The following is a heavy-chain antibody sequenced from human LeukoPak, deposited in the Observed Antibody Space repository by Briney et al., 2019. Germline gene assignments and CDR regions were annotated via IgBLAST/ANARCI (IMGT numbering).Heavy chain of an antibody. CDR2: INSDGSST. J-gene: IGHJ4*02. CDR1: GFTFSSYW. CDR3: AKDDFGTYSSSWSPHPKYYFDY. Sequence: GGSLRLSCAASGFTFSSYWMHWVRQAPGKGLVWVSRINSDGSSTRYADSVKGRFTISRDNAKNTLYLQMDSLRAEDTAVYYCAKDDFGTYSSSWSPHPKYYFDYWGQGTLVTVSS. D-gene: IGHD6-13*01. V-gene: IGHV3-74*01.